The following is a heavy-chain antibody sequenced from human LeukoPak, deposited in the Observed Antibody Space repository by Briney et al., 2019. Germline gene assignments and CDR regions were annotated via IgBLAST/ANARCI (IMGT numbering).Heavy chain of an antibody. J-gene: IGHJ3*02. CDR2: IGTAGDT. CDR1: GFTFSSYD. D-gene: IGHD3-22*01. V-gene: IGHV3-13*01. CDR3: ARKYYYDSSDYALDI. Sequence: PGGSLRLSCAASGFTFSSYDMHWVRQATGKGLEWVSAIGTAGDTYYPGSVKGRFTISRENAKSSLYLQMNSLRAGDTAVYYCARKYYYDSSDYALDIWGQGTMVTVSS.